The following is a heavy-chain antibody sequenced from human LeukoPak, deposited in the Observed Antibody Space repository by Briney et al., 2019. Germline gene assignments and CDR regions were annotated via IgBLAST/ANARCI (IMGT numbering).Heavy chain of an antibody. CDR2: ISTYNGNS. V-gene: IGHV1-18*01. CDR3: ARDLGRRCSGGRCNYYSNYMDV. D-gene: IGHD2-15*01. Sequence: ASVTVSCKASGYTFTTYGISWVRQAPGQGLEWMGWISTYNGNSNYAQNLQGRVTMTTDTSTSTAHMELSSLRSDDTAVYYCARDLGRRCSGGRCNYYSNYMDVWGKGTTVTISS. J-gene: IGHJ6*03. CDR1: GYTFTTYG.